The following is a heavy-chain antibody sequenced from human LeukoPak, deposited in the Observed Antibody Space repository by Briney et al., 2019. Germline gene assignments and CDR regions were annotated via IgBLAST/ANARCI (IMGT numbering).Heavy chain of an antibody. V-gene: IGHV3-74*01. Sequence: GGSLRLSCAASGFTFSSSWMHWVRQAPGKGLLWVSRINTDGSSTIYADSVEGRFIASRDNAKHTLYLQMNSLRAEDTAVYFCARDRGGSGPTTTDYWGQGTLVTVSS. CDR3: ARDRGGSGPTTTDY. D-gene: IGHD6-19*01. CDR2: INTDGSST. J-gene: IGHJ4*02. CDR1: GFTFSSSW.